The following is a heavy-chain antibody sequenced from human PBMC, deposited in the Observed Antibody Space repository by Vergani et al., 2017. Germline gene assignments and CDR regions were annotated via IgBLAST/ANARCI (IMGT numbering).Heavy chain of an antibody. CDR1: GGSINSHNYY. D-gene: IGHD2-15*01. CDR3: ARGSWLGGIGYKPLFDY. V-gene: IGHV4-61*02. J-gene: IGHJ4*02. CDR2: IHTSGST. Sequence: QVQLQESGPGLVKPSQTLSLTCTVSGGSINSHNYYWSWIRQPAGKGLEWIGRIHTSGSTNYNPSLKSRVTMSEDTSKNQFSLNLTSVTAADTAVYFCARGSWLGGIGYKPLFDYWGQGILVTVSS.